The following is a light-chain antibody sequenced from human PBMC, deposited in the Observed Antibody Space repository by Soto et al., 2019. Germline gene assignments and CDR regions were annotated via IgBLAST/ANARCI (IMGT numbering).Light chain of an antibody. CDR3: QASDINTAV. CDR1: KLGDKF. CDR2: EDY. J-gene: IGLJ1*01. Sequence: SYELTQPPSVSVSPGQTASITCSGDKLGDKFACWYQQKPGQSPVLVIYEDYKRPSGIPERFSGSNSGNTATLTISDTQAMDEADYYCQASDINTAVFGTGTKVTVL. V-gene: IGLV3-1*01.